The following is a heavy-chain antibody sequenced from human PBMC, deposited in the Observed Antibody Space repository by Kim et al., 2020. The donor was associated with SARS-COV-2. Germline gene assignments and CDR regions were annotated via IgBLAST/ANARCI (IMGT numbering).Heavy chain of an antibody. D-gene: IGHD6-13*01. CDR2: IIPIFGTA. CDR1: GGTFSSYA. CDR3: ARDKGIAAAGTVVGDLDN. V-gene: IGHV1-69*13. Sequence: SVKVSCKASGGTFSSYAISWVRQAPGQGLEWMGGIIPIFGTANYAQKFQGRVTITADESTSTAYMELSSLRSEDTAVYYCARDKGIAAAGTVVGDLDNWGQGTLVTVSS. J-gene: IGHJ4*02.